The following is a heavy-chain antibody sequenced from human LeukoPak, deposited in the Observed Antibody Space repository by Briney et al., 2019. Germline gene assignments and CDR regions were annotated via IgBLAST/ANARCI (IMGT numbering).Heavy chain of an antibody. Sequence: ASVKVSCKASGYTFTGYYMHWVRQAPGQGLEWTGWINPNSGGTNYAQKFQGRVTMTRDTSISTAYMELSRLRSDDTAVYYCARVYCSSTSCSGDAYDIWGQGTMVTVSS. V-gene: IGHV1-2*02. CDR2: INPNSGGT. D-gene: IGHD2-2*01. CDR1: GYTFTGYY. J-gene: IGHJ3*02. CDR3: ARVYCSSTSCSGDAYDI.